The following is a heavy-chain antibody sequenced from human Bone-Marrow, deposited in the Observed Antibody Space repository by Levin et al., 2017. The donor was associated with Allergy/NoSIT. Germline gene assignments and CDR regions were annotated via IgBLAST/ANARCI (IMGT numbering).Heavy chain of an antibody. CDR2: ISGSGGST. CDR1: GFTFSSYA. Sequence: GGSLRLSCAASGFTFSSYAMSWVRQAPGKGLEWVSAISGSGGSTYYADSVKGRFTISRDNSKNTLYLQMNSLRAEDTAVYYCATTTMIVVVIMRSRDYFDYWGQGTMVTVSS. D-gene: IGHD3-22*01. J-gene: IGHJ4*02. CDR3: ATTTMIVVVIMRSRDYFDY. V-gene: IGHV3-23*01.